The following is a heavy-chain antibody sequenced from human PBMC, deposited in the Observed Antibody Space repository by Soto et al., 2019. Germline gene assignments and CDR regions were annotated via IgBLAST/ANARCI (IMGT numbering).Heavy chain of an antibody. CDR2: ISGSGGST. CDR3: AKDQGVGATSYYYYGMDV. V-gene: IGHV3-23*01. D-gene: IGHD1-26*01. J-gene: IGHJ6*02. CDR1: GFTFSSYA. Sequence: GGSLRLSCAASGFTFSSYALSWVRQAPGTGLEWVSAISGSGGSTYYADSVKGRFTISRDNSKNTLYLQMNSLRAEDTAVYYCAKDQGVGATSYYYYGMDVWGQGTTVTVSS.